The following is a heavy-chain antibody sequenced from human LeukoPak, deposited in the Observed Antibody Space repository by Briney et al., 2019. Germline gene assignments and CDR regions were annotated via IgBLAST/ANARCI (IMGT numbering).Heavy chain of an antibody. Sequence: PGGSLRLSCAASGFTFSSYEMNWVRQAPGKGLEWVSYISSSGSTIYYADSVKGRFTISRDNAKNSLYLQMNSLRAEDTAVYYCARGGYNWNLRGDYYYMDVWGKGTTVTVSS. J-gene: IGHJ6*03. CDR1: GFTFSSYE. CDR2: ISSSGSTI. D-gene: IGHD1-20*01. V-gene: IGHV3-48*03. CDR3: ARGGYNWNLRGDYYYMDV.